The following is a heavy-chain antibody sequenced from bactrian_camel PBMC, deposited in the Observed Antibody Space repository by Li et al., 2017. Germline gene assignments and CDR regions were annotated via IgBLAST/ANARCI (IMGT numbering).Heavy chain of an antibody. V-gene: IGHV3-3*01. J-gene: IGHJ4*01. CDR3: AADGGRAIGWALGPSRYDI. Sequence: QVQLVESGGGSVQAGGSLRLSCVFSGYPYKNYCVGWARQAPGKEREGVAAICPGGTGVTFYADSVKGRFTISRDNANYTVYLQMNNLKPEDTAIYYCAADGGRAIGWALGPSRYDIWGQGTQVTVS. CDR2: ICPGGTGVT. CDR1: GYPYKNYC. D-gene: IGHD1*01.